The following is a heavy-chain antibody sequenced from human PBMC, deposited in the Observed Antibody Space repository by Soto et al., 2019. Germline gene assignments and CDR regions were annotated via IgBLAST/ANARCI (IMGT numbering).Heavy chain of an antibody. CDR1: GGSISSYY. D-gene: IGHD3-10*01. J-gene: IGHJ6*03. CDR2: IYYSGST. Sequence: SETLSLTCTVSGGSISSYYWSWIRQPPGKGLEWIGYIYYSGSTNYNPSLKSRVTISVDTSKNQFSLKLSSVTAADTAVYYCARGWAGTTFGEVTSYPNYYYYMDVWGKGTTVTVSS. CDR3: ARGWAGTTFGEVTSYPNYYYYMDV. V-gene: IGHV4-59*01.